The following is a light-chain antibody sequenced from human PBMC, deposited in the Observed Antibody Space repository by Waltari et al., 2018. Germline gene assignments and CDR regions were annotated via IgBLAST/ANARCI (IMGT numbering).Light chain of an antibody. CDR1: QSVNSV. Sequence: DIVLTQSPATLSLSPGDTATLSCRANQSVNSVLGWYQHKLGQAPRLLIYDTSNRATGVPARFSGSGSGTDFALTISSLEPEDFAIYYCQQRGTWPPLTFGGGTKVEI. J-gene: IGKJ4*01. CDR3: QQRGTWPPLT. V-gene: IGKV3-11*01. CDR2: DTS.